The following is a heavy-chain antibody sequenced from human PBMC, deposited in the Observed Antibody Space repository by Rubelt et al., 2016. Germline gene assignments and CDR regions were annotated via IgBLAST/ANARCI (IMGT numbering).Heavy chain of an antibody. CDR2: IYYCGRT. CDR3: ASIVNLRGVSNLYCDY. CDR1: GGSISSSSYY. Sequence: QLQLQESGPGLVKPSETLYLTCTVSGGSISSSSYYWGWIRQPPGKGLEWIGSIYYCGRTYSNHSLTSRIASSVQTSKTQLSLRRTFVSTADMAMYDCASIVNLRGVSNLYCDYWGQGTRVTVSA. V-gene: IGHV4-39*01. D-gene: IGHD3-10*01. J-gene: IGHJ4*02.